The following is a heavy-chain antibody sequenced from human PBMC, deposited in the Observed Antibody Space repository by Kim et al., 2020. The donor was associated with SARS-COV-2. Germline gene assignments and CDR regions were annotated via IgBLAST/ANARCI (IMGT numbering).Heavy chain of an antibody. CDR3: ARGYGYYCSGGSCSRGWF. CDR1: GGSFSGYY. V-gene: IGHV4-34*01. D-gene: IGHD2-15*01. Sequence: SETLSLTCAVYGGSFSGYYWSWIRQPPGKGLEWIGEINHSGSTNYNPSLKSRVTISVDTSKNQLSLKLSSVTAADTAVNYCARGYGYYCSGGSCSRGWF. CDR2: INHSGST. J-gene: IGHJ5*01.